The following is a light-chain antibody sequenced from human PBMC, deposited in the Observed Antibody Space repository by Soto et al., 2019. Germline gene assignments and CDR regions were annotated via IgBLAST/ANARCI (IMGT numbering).Light chain of an antibody. CDR1: QSVSSD. Sequence: EIVRPQSPATLSVSPGERATLSCRASQSVSSDLAWYHQKPGQAPRLLIYGASTRATGIPARFSGSGSGTEFTLTINSLQSEDFAVYYCQQYNNWPRTFGQGTKVDIK. CDR2: GAS. V-gene: IGKV3-15*01. J-gene: IGKJ1*01. CDR3: QQYNNWPRT.